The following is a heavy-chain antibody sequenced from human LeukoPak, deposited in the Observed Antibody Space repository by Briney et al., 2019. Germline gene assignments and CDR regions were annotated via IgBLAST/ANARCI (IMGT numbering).Heavy chain of an antibody. CDR3: ARGLHYMDV. D-gene: IGHD3/OR15-3a*01. V-gene: IGHV4-38-2*02. Sequence: SETLSLTCTVSGYSISSGYYWGWIRQPPGKGLEWIGYIYHSGSTYYNPSLKSRVTISVDRSKNQFSLKLSSVTAADTAVYYCARGLHYMDVWGKGATVTVSS. CDR2: IYHSGST. CDR1: GYSISSGYY. J-gene: IGHJ6*03.